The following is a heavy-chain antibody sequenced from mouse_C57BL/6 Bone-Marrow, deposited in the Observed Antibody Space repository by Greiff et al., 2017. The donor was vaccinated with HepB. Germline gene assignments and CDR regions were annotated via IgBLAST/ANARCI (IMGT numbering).Heavy chain of an antibody. J-gene: IGHJ2*01. CDR1: GFTFSDFY. CDR2: SRNKANDYTT. V-gene: IGHV7-1*01. D-gene: IGHD2-1*01. CDR3: ARDGGNYGFDY. Sequence: EVKLMESGGGLVQSGRSLRLSCATSGFTFSDFYMEWVRQAPGKGLEWIAASRNKANDYTTEYSASVKGRFIVSRDTSQSILYLQMNALRAEDTAIYYCARDGGNYGFDYWGQGTTLTVSS.